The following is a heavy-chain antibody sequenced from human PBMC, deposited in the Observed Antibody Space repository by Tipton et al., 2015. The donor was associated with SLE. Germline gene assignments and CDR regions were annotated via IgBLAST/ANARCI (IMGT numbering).Heavy chain of an antibody. D-gene: IGHD3-16*01. V-gene: IGHV4-59*01. J-gene: IGHJ3*02. CDR3: AREKGDAYPNLVAFDI. CDR1: GASISTYY. Sequence: TLSLTCTVSGASISTYYWSWIRQPPGKGLEWIGYIYYSGSTNYNPSLKSRVTISVDTSKNQFSLKLSSVTAADTAVYYCAREKGDAYPNLVAFDIWGQGTMVTVSS. CDR2: IYYSGST.